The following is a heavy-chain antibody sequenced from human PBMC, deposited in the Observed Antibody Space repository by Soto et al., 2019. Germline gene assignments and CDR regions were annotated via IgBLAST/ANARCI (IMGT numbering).Heavy chain of an antibody. J-gene: IGHJ4*02. Sequence: QVQLVQSGADVKKPGSSVKVSCKASGGTFSSTALSWVRQAPGQGLEWMGGIIPKFKLANYAQRFPGRATLSAEESTSTSYMEQCSLRSESTAVYYCATRAVTAFYFECWGQGTLVTVSS. CDR2: IIPKFKLA. CDR1: GGTFSSTA. D-gene: IGHD2-21*02. V-gene: IGHV1-69*12. CDR3: ATRAVTAFYFEC.